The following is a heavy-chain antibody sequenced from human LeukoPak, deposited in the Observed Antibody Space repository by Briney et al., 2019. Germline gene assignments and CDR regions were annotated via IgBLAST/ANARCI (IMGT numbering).Heavy chain of an antibody. Sequence: ASVKVSCKASGYTFTSYYMHWVRQAPGQGLEWMGIINPSGGSTSYAQKFQGRVTMTRDTSTSTVYMELSSLRSEDTAVYYCARQFSSAGYSSSWSIYGTDVWGQGTTVTVSS. CDR3: ARQFSSAGYSSSWSIYGTDV. CDR2: INPSGGST. V-gene: IGHV1-46*01. J-gene: IGHJ6*02. D-gene: IGHD6-13*01. CDR1: GYTFTSYY.